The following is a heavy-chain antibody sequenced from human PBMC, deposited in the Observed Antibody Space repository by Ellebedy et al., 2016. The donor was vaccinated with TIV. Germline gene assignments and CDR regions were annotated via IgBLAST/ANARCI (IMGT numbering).Heavy chain of an antibody. V-gene: IGHV3-48*04. CDR1: GFSFSSYA. CDR3: ARDNYGGNSGD. Sequence: PGGSLRLSCVASGFSFSSYAMSWVRQAPGKGLEWVSYISSSSSTIYYADSVKGRFTISRDNAKNSLYLQMNSLRAEDTAVYYCARDNYGGNSGDWGLGTLVTVSS. D-gene: IGHD4-23*01. CDR2: ISSSSSTI. J-gene: IGHJ4*02.